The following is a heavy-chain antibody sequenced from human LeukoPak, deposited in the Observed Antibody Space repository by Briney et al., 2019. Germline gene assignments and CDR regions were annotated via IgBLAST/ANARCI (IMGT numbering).Heavy chain of an antibody. V-gene: IGHV4-34*01. CDR3: ARGQPTYSSSWYANY. CDR1: GGSFSGYF. CDR2: IDHSGST. Sequence: PSETLSLTCAVYGGSFSGYFWSWIRQPPGKGQEWIGEIDHSGSTKYNPSLKSRVTISVDTSKNQCSLKLGSVTAADTAVYYCARGQPTYSSSWYANYWGQGTLVTVSS. J-gene: IGHJ4*02. D-gene: IGHD6-13*01.